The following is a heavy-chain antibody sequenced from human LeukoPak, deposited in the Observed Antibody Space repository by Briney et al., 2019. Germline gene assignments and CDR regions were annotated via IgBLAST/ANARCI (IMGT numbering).Heavy chain of an antibody. CDR1: GYTFTGYY. Sequence: ASVKVSCKASGYTFTGYYMHWVRQAPGQGLEWMGWTSAYNGNTNYAQKLQGRVTMTTDTSTSTAYMELRSLRSDDTAVYYCARVPPRESSPGVVGATRKPYYFDYWGQGTLVTVSS. V-gene: IGHV1-18*04. J-gene: IGHJ4*02. D-gene: IGHD1-26*01. CDR3: ARVPPRESSPGVVGATRKPYYFDY. CDR2: TSAYNGNT.